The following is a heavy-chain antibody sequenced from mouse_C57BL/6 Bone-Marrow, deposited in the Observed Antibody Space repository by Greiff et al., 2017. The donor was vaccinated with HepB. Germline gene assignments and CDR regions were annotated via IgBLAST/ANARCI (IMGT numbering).Heavy chain of an antibody. Sequence: EVKLVESGGDLVKPGGSLKLSCAASGFTFSSYGMSWVRQTPDKRLEWVATISSGGSYTYYPDSVKGRFTISRDNAKNTLYLQMRSLKSEDTAMYYCARRRSNYMLWYFDVWGTGTTVTVSS. D-gene: IGHD2-5*01. V-gene: IGHV5-6*01. CDR2: ISSGGSYT. CDR1: GFTFSSYG. J-gene: IGHJ1*03. CDR3: ARRRSNYMLWYFDV.